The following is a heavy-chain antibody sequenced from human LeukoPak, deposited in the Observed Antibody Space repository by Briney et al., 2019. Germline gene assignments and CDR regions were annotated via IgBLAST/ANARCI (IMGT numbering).Heavy chain of an antibody. D-gene: IGHD5-12*01. V-gene: IGHV1-2*04. Sequence: ASVKVSCKASGYTFTGYYMHWVRQAPGQGLEWMGWINPNSGGTNYAQKFQGWVTMTRDTSISTAYMELSRLRSDDTAVYCCARGPGFGYDSRNFDYWGQGTLVTVSS. CDR3: ARGPGFGYDSRNFDY. CDR1: GYTFTGYY. CDR2: INPNSGGT. J-gene: IGHJ4*02.